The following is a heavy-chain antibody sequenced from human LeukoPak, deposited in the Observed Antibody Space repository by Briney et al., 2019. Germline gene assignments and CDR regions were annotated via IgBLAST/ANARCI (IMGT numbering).Heavy chain of an antibody. CDR2: IYYSGST. CDR3: ARGRYSSSWFPRANDYYYYGMDV. CDR1: GGSISSYY. D-gene: IGHD6-13*01. Sequence: SETLSLTCTVSGGSISSYYWSWIRQPPGKGLEWIGYIYYSGSTNYNPSLKSRVTISVDTSKNQFSLKLSSVTAADTAVYYCARGRYSSSWFPRANDYYYYGMDVWGQGTTVTVSS. J-gene: IGHJ6*02. V-gene: IGHV4-59*01.